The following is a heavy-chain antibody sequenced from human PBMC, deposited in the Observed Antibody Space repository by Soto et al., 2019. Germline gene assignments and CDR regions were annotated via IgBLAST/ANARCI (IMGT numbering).Heavy chain of an antibody. D-gene: IGHD3-22*01. J-gene: IGHJ4*02. V-gene: IGHV1-69*01. CDR2: ITPMFGAT. CDR3: AGSPGWTYALNQIVITTIGFF. Sequence: QVQLVQSGAEVKKPGSSVKVSCKASGGTFSSYAISWVRQAPGQGLEWMGGITPMFGATIYSQKFQGRVTILADQSTSTAYMELTTLRHEDTAVYYCAGSPGWTYALNQIVITTIGFFRGQGTLVTVSS. CDR1: GGTFSSYA.